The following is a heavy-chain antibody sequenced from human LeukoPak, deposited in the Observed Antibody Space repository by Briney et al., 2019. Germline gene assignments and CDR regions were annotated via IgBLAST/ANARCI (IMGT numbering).Heavy chain of an antibody. Sequence: ASVKVSCKASGYTFTSYGISWVRQAPGQGLEWMGWINAYNGNTNYAQKLQGRVTMTTDTSTSTAYMGLRSLRSEDTAVYYCAGGIAVASTGFDSWGQGTLVTVSS. CDR2: INAYNGNT. CDR1: GYTFTSYG. V-gene: IGHV1-18*01. CDR3: AGGIAVASTGFDS. J-gene: IGHJ4*02. D-gene: IGHD6-19*01.